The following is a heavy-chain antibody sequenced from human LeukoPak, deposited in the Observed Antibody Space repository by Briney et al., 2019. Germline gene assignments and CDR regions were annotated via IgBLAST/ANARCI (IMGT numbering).Heavy chain of an antibody. V-gene: IGHV4-30-4*01. CDR3: ARKYPDHWFDP. CDR2: IFYLGNT. J-gene: IGHJ5*02. CDR1: GGSISSGNYY. Sequence: SETLSLTCTVSGGSISSGNYYWSWIRQPPGEGLEWIGYIFYLGNTYYTPSLKSRVTISVDTSKNQFSLKLSSVTAADTAVYYCARKYPDHWFDPWGQGTLVTVSS. D-gene: IGHD6-6*01.